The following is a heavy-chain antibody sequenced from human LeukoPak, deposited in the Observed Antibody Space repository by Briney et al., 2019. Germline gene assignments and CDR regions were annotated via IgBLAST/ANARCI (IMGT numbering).Heavy chain of an antibody. J-gene: IGHJ4*02. D-gene: IGHD5-18*01. CDR2: IYPGDSDT. V-gene: IGHV5-51*01. CDR3: ARRGEAMDPFDY. Sequence: GESLKVSCKDSGYSFTSYWIGWVRQMPGKGLEWMGIIYPGDSDTRYSPSFQGQVTISADKSINTAYLQWSSLKASDTAIYYCARRGEAMDPFDYWGQGTLVTVSS. CDR1: GYSFTSYW.